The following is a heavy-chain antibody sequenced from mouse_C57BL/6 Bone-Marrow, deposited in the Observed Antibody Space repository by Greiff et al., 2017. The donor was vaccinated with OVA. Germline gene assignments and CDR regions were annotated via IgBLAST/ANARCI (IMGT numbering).Heavy chain of an antibody. D-gene: IGHD1-1*01. CDR2: ISGGGGNT. CDR1: GFTFSSYT. V-gene: IGHV5-9*01. CDR3: ARKSRGIDY. Sequence: EVKLVESGGGLVKPGGSLKLSCAASGFTFSSYTMSWVRQTPEKRLEWVATISGGGGNTYYPDSVKGRFTISRDNAKNTQYLQMSSLRSEDTALYYCARKSRGIDYWGQGTTLTVSS. J-gene: IGHJ2*01.